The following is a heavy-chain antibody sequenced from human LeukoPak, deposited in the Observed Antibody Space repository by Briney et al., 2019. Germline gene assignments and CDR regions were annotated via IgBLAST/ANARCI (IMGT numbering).Heavy chain of an antibody. Sequence: GASVKVSCKASGYTFTSYDINWVRQATGQGLERMGWMNPNSGNTGYAQKFQGRVTMTRNTSISTAYMELSSLRSEDTAVYYCARGPLWFGELEGYYYMDVWGKGTTVTISS. J-gene: IGHJ6*03. D-gene: IGHD3-10*01. CDR2: MNPNSGNT. CDR1: GYTFTSYD. CDR3: ARGPLWFGELEGYYYMDV. V-gene: IGHV1-8*01.